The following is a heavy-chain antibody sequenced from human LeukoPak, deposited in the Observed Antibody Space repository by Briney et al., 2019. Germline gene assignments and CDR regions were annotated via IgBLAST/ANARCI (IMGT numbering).Heavy chain of an antibody. D-gene: IGHD3-22*01. CDR2: IYYSGST. CDR3: ARGGDSSGYPDY. V-gene: IGHV4-59*01. J-gene: IGHJ4*01. CDR1: GGSISSYY. Sequence: PSETLSLTCTVSGGSISSYYWSWIRQPPGKGLEWIGYIYYSGSTNYNPSLKSRVTISVDTSKNQFSLKLSSVTAADTAVYYCARGGDSSGYPDYWGHGTLVTVSS.